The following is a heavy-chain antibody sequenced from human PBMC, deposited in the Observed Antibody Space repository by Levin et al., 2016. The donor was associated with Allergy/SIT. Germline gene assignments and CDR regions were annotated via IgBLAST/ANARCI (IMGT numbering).Heavy chain of an antibody. V-gene: IGHV1-2*02. CDR3: ASSSSSGWSSRLDY. Sequence: ASVKVSCKASGYTFTDYYIHWVRQAPGQGLEWMGWINHNSGGTKYTQEFQGRVTMARDTSVSTVYMELNSLRSDDTAVYYCASSSSSGWSSRLDYWGQGTLVTVSS. CDR1: GYTFTDYY. D-gene: IGHD6-19*01. J-gene: IGHJ4*02. CDR2: INHNSGGT.